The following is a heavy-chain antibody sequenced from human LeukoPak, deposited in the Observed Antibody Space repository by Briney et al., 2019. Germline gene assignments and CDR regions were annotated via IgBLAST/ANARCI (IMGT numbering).Heavy chain of an antibody. CDR3: AKDSTGVTDY. Sequence: PGGSLRLSCAASGFTFSSYGRHWVRQAPGKGLEGGAVISYDGINQYYANSVKGRFNISRDNSKSTMYLQMTSLRAADTAVYYCAKDSTGVTDYWGQGTLVTVSS. CDR2: ISYDGINQ. CDR1: GFTFSSYG. J-gene: IGHJ4*02. V-gene: IGHV3-30*18. D-gene: IGHD3-10*01.